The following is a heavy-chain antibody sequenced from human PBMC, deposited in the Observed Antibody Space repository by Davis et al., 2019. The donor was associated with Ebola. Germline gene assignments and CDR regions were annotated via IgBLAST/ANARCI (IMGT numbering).Heavy chain of an antibody. CDR1: GFTFSSYE. D-gene: IGHD2-8*02. J-gene: IGHJ6*02. Sequence: PGGSLRLSCAASGFTFSSYEMNWVRQAPGKGLEWVSYICISVSTIYYADSVKGRFTISRDNAKNSLYLQMNSLKAEDTAVYYCARVGCFQLYWWCMLYEDYYYGMDVWGQGTTVTVSS. CDR3: ARVGCFQLYWWCMLYEDYYYGMDV. CDR2: ICISVSTI. V-gene: IGHV3-48*03.